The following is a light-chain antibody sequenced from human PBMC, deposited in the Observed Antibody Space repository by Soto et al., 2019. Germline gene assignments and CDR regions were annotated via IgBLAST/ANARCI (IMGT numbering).Light chain of an antibody. CDR1: SSNIGDNY. V-gene: IGLV1-51*01. CDR3: GAWDSSLSVVL. J-gene: IGLJ2*01. CDR2: DDN. Sequence: QSVLTQPSSVSAAPGQKVTLSCSGSSSNIGDNYVSWYQQVPGSAPKLLIFDDNRRPPGIPDRFSGSKSGTSATLGITGLQTGDEADYYCGAWDSSLSVVLFGGGTKVTVL.